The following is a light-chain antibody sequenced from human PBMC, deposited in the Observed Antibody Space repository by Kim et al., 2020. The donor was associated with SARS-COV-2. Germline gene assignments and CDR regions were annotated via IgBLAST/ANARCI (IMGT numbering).Light chain of an antibody. CDR1: SSDIGGYNY. J-gene: IGLJ1*01. V-gene: IGLV2-14*03. CDR3: SSYTSSSTPLYV. CDR2: DVS. Sequence: SITLSCTGTSSDIGGYNYVSWYQQHPGKAPKLMIYDVSNRPSGVSNRFSGSKSGNTASLTISGLQAEDEADYYCSSYTSSSTPLYVFGTGTKVTVL.